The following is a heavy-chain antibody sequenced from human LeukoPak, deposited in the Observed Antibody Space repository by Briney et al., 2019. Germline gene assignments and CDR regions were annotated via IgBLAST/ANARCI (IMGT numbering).Heavy chain of an antibody. CDR1: GYTLTELS. D-gene: IGHD2-21*02. Sequence: ASVNVSCKVSGYTLTELSMHWVRQAPGKGLEWMGGFDPEDGETIYAQKFQGRVTMTEDTSTDTAYMELSSLRSEDTAVYYCATMTTDLKNCGGDCYHFDYWGQGTLVTVSS. CDR3: ATMTTDLKNCGGDCYHFDY. CDR2: FDPEDGET. V-gene: IGHV1-24*01. J-gene: IGHJ4*02.